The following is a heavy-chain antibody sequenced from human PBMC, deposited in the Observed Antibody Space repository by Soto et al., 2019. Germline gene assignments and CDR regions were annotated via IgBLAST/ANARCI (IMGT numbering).Heavy chain of an antibody. Sequence: KPSETLSLTCTVPGGSITNYYWTWIRHLPGKRLEWIAHIHNSGNTNSNPSLKSRVTISMDTSKNQISLRLTSVTAADTAMYYCARLQYTVVTPIDLWGQGTMVTVSS. CDR3: ARLQYTVVTPIDL. CDR1: GGSITNYY. D-gene: IGHD2-21*02. J-gene: IGHJ3*01. V-gene: IGHV4-59*01. CDR2: IHNSGNT.